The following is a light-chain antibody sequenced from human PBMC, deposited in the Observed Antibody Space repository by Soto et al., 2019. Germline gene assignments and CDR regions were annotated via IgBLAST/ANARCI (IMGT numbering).Light chain of an antibody. J-gene: IGLJ1*01. CDR2: EVS. CDR3: SSYKTGSTLV. CDR1: SSDVGGYNY. Sequence: QSALTQPASVSGSPGQPITISCTGTSSDVGGYNYVSWYQHHPGKAPKVMIYEVSNRPSGISNRFSGSKSGNTASLTISGLQAEDEADYYCSSYKTGSTLVFGTGTKVT. V-gene: IGLV2-14*01.